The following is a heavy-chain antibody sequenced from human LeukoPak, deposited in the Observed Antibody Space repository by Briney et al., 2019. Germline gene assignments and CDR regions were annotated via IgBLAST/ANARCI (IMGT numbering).Heavy chain of an antibody. V-gene: IGHV3-13*01. CDR1: GFTLSSYD. CDR2: IGTAGDT. D-gene: IGHD6-13*01. Sequence: GGSLRLSCAASGFTLSSYDMHWVRQATGKGLEWVSAIGTAGDTYYPGSVKGRFTISRENAKNSLYLQMNSLRAGDTAVYYCARVGAAAEFDYWGQGTLVTVSS. CDR3: ARVGAAAEFDY. J-gene: IGHJ4*02.